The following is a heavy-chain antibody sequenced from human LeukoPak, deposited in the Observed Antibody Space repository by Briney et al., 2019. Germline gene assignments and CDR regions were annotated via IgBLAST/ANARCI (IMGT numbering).Heavy chain of an antibody. J-gene: IGHJ6*03. CDR1: GFTFSSYG. D-gene: IGHD4-11*01. V-gene: IGHV3-30*18. Sequence: GGSLRVSCAASGFTFSSYGMHWVRHAPGRGLELVAVISYDGSNKFYADSVKGRFTISRDNSKNTLYLQMTSLRAEDTAVYCCAKDGLFLTTELKFFYMDVWGKGTTVTVSS. CDR3: AKDGLFLTTELKFFYMDV. CDR2: ISYDGSNK.